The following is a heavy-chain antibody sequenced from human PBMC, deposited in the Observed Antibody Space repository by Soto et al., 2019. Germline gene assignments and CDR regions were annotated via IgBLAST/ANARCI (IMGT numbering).Heavy chain of an antibody. CDR3: AKDTYSRSWYF. Sequence: EVQLLESGGDLVQPGGSLRLSCAASGFTFTNYLMTWVRQAPGKGLEWVSSIDKSGGDTYYADSVKGQFTISRDNSKNTLYLQMNGLRADDTALYYCAKDTYSRSWYFWGQGTMVTVSS. CDR2: IDKSGGDT. J-gene: IGHJ4*02. D-gene: IGHD2-2*01. CDR1: GFTFTNYL. V-gene: IGHV3-23*05.